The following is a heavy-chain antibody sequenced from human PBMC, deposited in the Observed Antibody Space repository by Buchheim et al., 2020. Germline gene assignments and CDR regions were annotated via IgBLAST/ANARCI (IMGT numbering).Heavy chain of an antibody. CDR3: AREPLLRGHFDY. J-gene: IGHJ4*02. CDR2: ISSDGNTQ. D-gene: IGHD3-10*01. Sequence: QVQLVESGGGVVQPGRSLRLSCAASVSTFNDYSMHWVRQVPGQGLDWVAVISSDGNTQSYAESVKGRFSISRDSSKNTVYLQMNNLRIEDTAVYYCAREPLLRGHFDYWGQGTL. V-gene: IGHV3-30*04. CDR1: VSTFNDYS.